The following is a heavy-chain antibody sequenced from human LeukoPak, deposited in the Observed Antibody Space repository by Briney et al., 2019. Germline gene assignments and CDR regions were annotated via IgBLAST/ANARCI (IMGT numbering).Heavy chain of an antibody. J-gene: IGHJ2*01. CDR1: GFTVSSNY. Sequence: GGSLRLSCAASGFTVSSNYMSWVRQAPGKGLEWVSLIYSDGSTYYADSVKGRFTISRDSSKNTLYLQMNSLRAEDTAVYYCARVLAAAGTGPGRWYFDLWGHGTLVTVSS. CDR3: ARVLAAAGTGPGRWYFDL. D-gene: IGHD6-13*01. CDR2: IYSDGST. V-gene: IGHV3-66*01.